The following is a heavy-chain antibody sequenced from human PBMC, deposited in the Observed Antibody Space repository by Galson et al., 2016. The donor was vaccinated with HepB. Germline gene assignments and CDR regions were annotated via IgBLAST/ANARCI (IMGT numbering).Heavy chain of an antibody. CDR3: AKDLKGYYFWSSYYPNYHDGVDV. CDR2: ISYDANNK. CDR1: GFTFSPSG. Sequence: SLRLSCAASGFTFSPSGMHWVRQAPGKGLEWVAAISYDANNKMYTDSVKGRFTISRDNSKNTLYLQMNSLRPEDTAVYFCAKDLKGYYFWSSYYPNYHDGVDVWGKGTTVTVAS. D-gene: IGHD3-3*01. V-gene: IGHV3-30*18. J-gene: IGHJ6*04.